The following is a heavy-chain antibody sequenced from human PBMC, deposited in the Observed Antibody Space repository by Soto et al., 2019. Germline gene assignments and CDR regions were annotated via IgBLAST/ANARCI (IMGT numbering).Heavy chain of an antibody. CDR3: TRADLTVTLSVFDP. Sequence: DGSTKYYADSVKGRFTISRDNSKNTLYLQMNDLSAEDTAVYYCTRADLTVTLSVFDPWGQGTLVTVSS. D-gene: IGHD4-17*01. J-gene: IGHJ5*02. CDR2: DGSTK. V-gene: IGHV3-30-3*01.